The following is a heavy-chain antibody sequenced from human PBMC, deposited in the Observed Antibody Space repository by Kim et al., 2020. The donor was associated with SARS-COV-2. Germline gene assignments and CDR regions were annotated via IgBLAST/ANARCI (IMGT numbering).Heavy chain of an antibody. V-gene: IGHV4-59*01. CDR2: IYYSGST. J-gene: IGHJ4*02. Sequence: SQTLSLTCTVSGGSISSYYWSWIRQPPGKGLEWIGYIYYSGSTNYNPSLKSRVTISVDPSKNQFSLKPSSVTAADTAAYYCASQHGYLGRFGDWGQGTLV. CDR3: ASQHGYLGRFGD. D-gene: IGHD6-13*01. CDR1: GGSISSYY.